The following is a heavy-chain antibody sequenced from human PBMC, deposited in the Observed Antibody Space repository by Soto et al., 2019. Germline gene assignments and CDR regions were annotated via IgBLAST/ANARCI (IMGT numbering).Heavy chain of an antibody. V-gene: IGHV3-13*01. CDR2: IGTAGGT. CDR1: GFTFSSYD. D-gene: IGHD6-13*01. J-gene: IGHJ4*02. Sequence: GGSLRLSCAASGFTFSSYDMHWVRQATGKGLEWVSAIGTAGGTYYPGSVKGRFTISRENAKNSLYLQMNSLRAGGTAVYYCARATYSSSWDFDYWGQGTLVTVSS. CDR3: ARATYSSSWDFDY.